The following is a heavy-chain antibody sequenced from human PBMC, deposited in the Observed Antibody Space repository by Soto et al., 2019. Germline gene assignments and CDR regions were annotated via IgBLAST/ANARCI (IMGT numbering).Heavy chain of an antibody. CDR3: AKVTGYCSSSSCRRDYYYYYGMDV. J-gene: IGHJ6*02. Sequence: GGSLRLYCAASGFTFSNYGMHWVRQAPGKGLEWVAVISYDGSDKYYADSVKGRFSISRDNSKNTLYLQMNSLRAEDTAVYYCAKVTGYCSSSSCRRDYYYYYGMDVWGQGTTVTVSS. V-gene: IGHV3-30*18. CDR2: ISYDGSDK. CDR1: GFTFSNYG. D-gene: IGHD2-2*01.